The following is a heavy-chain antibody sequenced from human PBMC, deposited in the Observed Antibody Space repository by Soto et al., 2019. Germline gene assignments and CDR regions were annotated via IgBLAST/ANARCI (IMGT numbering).Heavy chain of an antibody. CDR3: GRVVFCRGTSGKGDDHSVWAV. D-gene: IGHD3-16*01. CDR1: GGTFSSYA. CDR2: IIPIFGTA. V-gene: IGHV1-69*13. Sequence: SVKVSCKASGGTFSSYAISWVRQAPGQGLEWMGGIIPIFGTANYAQKFQGRVTITADESTSTAYMELSSLRSEDTAVYYCGRVVFCRGTSGKGDDHSVWAVWGKGTTDPVS. J-gene: IGHJ6*03.